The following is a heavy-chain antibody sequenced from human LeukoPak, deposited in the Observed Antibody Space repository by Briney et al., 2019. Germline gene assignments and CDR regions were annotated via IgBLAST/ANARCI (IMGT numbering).Heavy chain of an antibody. V-gene: IGHV3-23*01. Sequence: PGGSLRLSCAASGFTFSSYAMSWVRQAPGKGLERASAISGSGGSTYYADSVEGRFTISRDNSKNTLYLQMSSLRAEDTAVYYCAKGRAGDYYDSSGYSPIFDYWGQGTLVTVSS. D-gene: IGHD3-22*01. CDR1: GFTFSSYA. J-gene: IGHJ4*02. CDR3: AKGRAGDYYDSSGYSPIFDY. CDR2: ISGSGGST.